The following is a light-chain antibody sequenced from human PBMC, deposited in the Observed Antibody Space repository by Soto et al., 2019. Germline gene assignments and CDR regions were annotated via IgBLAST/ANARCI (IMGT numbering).Light chain of an antibody. CDR3: QQYYSYPRA. CDR2: AAS. J-gene: IGKJ1*01. V-gene: IGKV1-8*01. Sequence: AIQLTQAPSSLSASVGDRFTITCRASHGISNYLAWYQQKPGRAPKLLIYAASTLQSGVPSRFSGSGSGTDFTLTISCLQSEDFATYYCQQYYSYPRAFGQGTKVDI. CDR1: HGISNY.